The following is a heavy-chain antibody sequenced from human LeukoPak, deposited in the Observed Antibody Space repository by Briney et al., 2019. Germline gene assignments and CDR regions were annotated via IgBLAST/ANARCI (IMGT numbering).Heavy chain of an antibody. D-gene: IGHD3-22*01. CDR2: ISSSGSTI. V-gene: IGHV3-11*04. Sequence: GGSLRLACAASGFTFSDYYMSWIRQAPGKGLEWVSYISSSGSTIYYADSVKGRFTISRDKAKNSLYLQMNSLRAEDTAVYYCARGEYYDSSGYYYFDYWGQGTLVTVSS. CDR1: GFTFSDYY. J-gene: IGHJ4*02. CDR3: ARGEYYDSSGYYYFDY.